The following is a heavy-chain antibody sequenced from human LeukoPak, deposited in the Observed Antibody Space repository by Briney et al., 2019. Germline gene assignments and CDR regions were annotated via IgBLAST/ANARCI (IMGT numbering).Heavy chain of an antibody. V-gene: IGHV4-59*11. CDR3: ARDQKYCSSTSCYSRDAFDI. CDR2: IYYRGST. CDR1: GGSISSHY. D-gene: IGHD2-2*02. Sequence: SETLSLTCTVSGGSISSHYWSWIRQPPGKGLEWVGDIYYRGSTNYNPSLKSRVTISVDTSKNQFSLKLSSVTAADTAVYYCARDQKYCSSTSCYSRDAFDIWGQGTMVTVSS. J-gene: IGHJ3*02.